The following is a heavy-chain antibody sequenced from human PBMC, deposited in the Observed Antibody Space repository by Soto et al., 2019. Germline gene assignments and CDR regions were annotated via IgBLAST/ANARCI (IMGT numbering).Heavy chain of an antibody. J-gene: IGHJ6*02. CDR3: ARDVTAVIMWYYGMDV. CDR1: GFSFSTYN. D-gene: IGHD6-13*01. CDR2: ISSSSTYI. Sequence: GGSLRLSCAASGFSFSTYNMNWVRQAPGKGLEWVSSISSSSTYIYYADSVKGRFTISRDDAKNSLFLQMNSLRAEDTAVYYCARDVTAVIMWYYGMDVWGQGTTVTSP. V-gene: IGHV3-21*01.